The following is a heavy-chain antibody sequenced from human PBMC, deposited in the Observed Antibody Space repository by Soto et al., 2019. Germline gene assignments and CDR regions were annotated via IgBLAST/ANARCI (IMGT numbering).Heavy chain of an antibody. V-gene: IGHV1-18*01. D-gene: IGHD3-10*01. CDR2: ISAYNGNT. CDR1: GYTFTSYG. Sequence: QVPLVQSGAEVKKPGASVKVSCKASGYTFTSYGISWVRQAPGQGLEWMGWISAYNGNTNYAQKLQGRVTMTTDTTTNTAYKELMSLIADVSAVYYYAGDYYASFSPTLSVHWGQGTLVNVSS. J-gene: IGHJ4*02. CDR3: AGDYYASFSPTLSVH.